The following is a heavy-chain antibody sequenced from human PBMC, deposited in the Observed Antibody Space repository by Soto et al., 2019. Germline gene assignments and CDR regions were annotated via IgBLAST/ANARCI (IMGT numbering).Heavy chain of an antibody. V-gene: IGHV1-69*06. CDR3: ARAGGGYDSSGYYRFDY. J-gene: IGHJ4*02. CDR2: IIPIFGTA. CDR1: GGTFSSYA. Sequence: GASVKVSCKASGGTFSSYAISWVRQAPGQGLEWMGGIIPIFGTANHAQKFQGRVTITADKSTSTAYMELSSLRSEDTAVYYCARAGGGYDSSGYYRFDYWGQGTLVTVSS. D-gene: IGHD3-22*01.